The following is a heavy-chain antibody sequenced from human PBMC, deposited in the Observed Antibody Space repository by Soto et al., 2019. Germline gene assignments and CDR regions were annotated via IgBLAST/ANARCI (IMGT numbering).Heavy chain of an antibody. V-gene: IGHV4-30-4*01. CDR1: GGSISSGDYY. Sequence: QVQLQESGPGLVKPSQTLSLTCTVSGGSISSGDYYWSWIRQPPGKGLEWIGYIYYSGSTYYNPSRKRRVTKSVDTSKNQFSLKLSSVTAADTAVYSCARLNIVATTDDYWGQGTLVTVSS. J-gene: IGHJ4*02. D-gene: IGHD5-12*01. CDR2: IYYSGST. CDR3: ARLNIVATTDDY.